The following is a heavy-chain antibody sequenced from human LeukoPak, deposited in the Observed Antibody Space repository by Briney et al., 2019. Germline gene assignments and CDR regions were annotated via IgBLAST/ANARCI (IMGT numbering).Heavy chain of an antibody. Sequence: TTSETLSLTCTVSGGSISSGSYYWAWIRQPPGKGLEWTGSIYHSGSTYYNASLKSRVTISVDTSKNQFSLKLSSVTAADTAVYYCARHVYYDSSAGGTFDIWGQETMVTVSS. CDR1: GGSISSGSYY. D-gene: IGHD3-22*01. CDR3: ARHVYYDSSAGGTFDI. J-gene: IGHJ3*02. V-gene: IGHV4-39*01. CDR2: IYHSGST.